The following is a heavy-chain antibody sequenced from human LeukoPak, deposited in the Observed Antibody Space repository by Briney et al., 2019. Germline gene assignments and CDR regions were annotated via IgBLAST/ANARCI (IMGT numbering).Heavy chain of an antibody. V-gene: IGHV1-46*01. Sequence: ASVKVSCKASGYXFTXXXXXWVXXXXXQXXEXMGVINPSDGSTSYAQKFQGRVTMTRDTSTSTVYMELSSLRSEDTAVYDCARVGSDGDYVDYWGQGTLVTVSS. J-gene: IGHJ4*02. CDR1: GYXFTXXX. CDR2: INPSDGST. D-gene: IGHD1-26*01. CDR3: ARVGSDGDYVDY.